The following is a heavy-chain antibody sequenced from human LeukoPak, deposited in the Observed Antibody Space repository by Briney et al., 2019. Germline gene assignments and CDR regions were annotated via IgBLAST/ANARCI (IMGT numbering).Heavy chain of an antibody. D-gene: IGHD3-3*01. CDR3: ARVGRFLEWLLEGYYYGMDV. V-gene: IGHV3-48*02. CDR1: GFTFSSYT. Sequence: GGSLRLSCAASGFTFSSYTMSWVRQAPGKGLEWVSYISSSSSTIYYADSVKGRFTISRDNAKNSLYLQMNSLRDEDTAVYYCARVGRFLEWLLEGYYYGMDVWGQGTTVTVSS. CDR2: ISSSSSTI. J-gene: IGHJ6*02.